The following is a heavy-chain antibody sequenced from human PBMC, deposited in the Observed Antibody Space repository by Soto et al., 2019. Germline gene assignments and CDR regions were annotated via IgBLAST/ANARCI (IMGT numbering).Heavy chain of an antibody. J-gene: IGHJ4*02. CDR3: TPQALKYNSDWYPLSD. V-gene: IGHV3-15*07. CDR2: IKSETDGGTI. D-gene: IGHD6-19*01. Sequence: EVQLVESGGGLVKPGGSLRLSCAGSGFTFSNVWMNWVRQAPGKGLEWVGRIKSETDGGTIDYAAPVKGRFTISRDDSNNTLYLQMNSLKTEDTATYYCTPQALKYNSDWYPLSDWGQGTPVTVSS. CDR1: GFTFSNVW.